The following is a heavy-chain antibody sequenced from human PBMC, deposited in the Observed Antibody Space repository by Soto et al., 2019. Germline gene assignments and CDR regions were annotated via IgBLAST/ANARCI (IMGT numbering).Heavy chain of an antibody. Sequence: SETLSLTCTVTGVSISTYYWSWIRQPPGRRLEWLGYLYFNGNTDYNPSLKSRVTISVDTSKNQFSLNLSSVTTADTAVYYCATRAVAGFLVLRYYGMDVWGQGTTVT. D-gene: IGHD6-19*01. CDR1: GVSISTYY. CDR2: LYFNGNT. CDR3: ATRAVAGFLVLRYYGMDV. J-gene: IGHJ6*02. V-gene: IGHV4-59*01.